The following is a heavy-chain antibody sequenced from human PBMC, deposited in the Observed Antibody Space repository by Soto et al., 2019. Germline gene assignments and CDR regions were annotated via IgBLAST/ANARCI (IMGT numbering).Heavy chain of an antibody. D-gene: IGHD5-18*01. CDR1: GFTVSSNY. CDR3: AVDTAMVGYYYYGMDV. J-gene: IGHJ6*02. Sequence: GGSLRRSCAASGFTVSSNYMSWVRQAPGNGLEWVSVIYSGGSTYYADSMKGRFTISRDNSKNTLYLQMNSLRAEDTAVYYCAVDTAMVGYYYYGMDVWGPGTTVTVSS. CDR2: IYSGGST. V-gene: IGHV3-53*01.